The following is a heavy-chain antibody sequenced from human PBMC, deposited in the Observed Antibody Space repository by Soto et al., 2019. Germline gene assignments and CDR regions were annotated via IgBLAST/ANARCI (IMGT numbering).Heavy chain of an antibody. Sequence: QVQLVQSGAEVKKPGSSVKVSCKASGGTFSSYAISWVRQAPGQGLEWMGGIIPIFGTANYAQKFQGRVTITADKSTRTAYMELSSLRSEDTAVYYCERGEDIVVVPAAPNDAFDIWGQGTMVTVSS. CDR3: ERGEDIVVVPAAPNDAFDI. V-gene: IGHV1-69*06. D-gene: IGHD2-2*01. CDR2: IIPIFGTA. J-gene: IGHJ3*02. CDR1: GGTFSSYA.